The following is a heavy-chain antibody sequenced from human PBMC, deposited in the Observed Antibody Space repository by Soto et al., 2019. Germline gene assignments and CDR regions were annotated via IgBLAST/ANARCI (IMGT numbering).Heavy chain of an antibody. CDR2: IIPIFGTA. D-gene: IGHD3-3*01. J-gene: IGHJ6*02. V-gene: IGHV1-69*12. Sequence: QVQLVQSGAEVKKPGSSVKVSCKASGGTFSSYAISWVRQAPGQGLEWMGGIIPIFGTANYAQKFQGRVTITADESTRTAYMELNSLRSEDPAVYYCARVNPLLYYDFWSGALDHYYGRGVWGQGTTVTVSS. CDR3: ARVNPLLYYDFWSGALDHYYGRGV. CDR1: GGTFSSYA.